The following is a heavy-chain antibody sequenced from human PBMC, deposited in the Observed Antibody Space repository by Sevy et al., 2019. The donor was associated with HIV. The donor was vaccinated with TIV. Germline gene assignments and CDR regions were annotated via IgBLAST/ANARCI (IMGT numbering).Heavy chain of an antibody. J-gene: IGHJ4*02. CDR1: GFTFSNAW. V-gene: IGHV3-15*01. D-gene: IGHD6-13*01. CDR3: TTASWSQEDYYNY. Sequence: LGGSLRLSCAASGFTFSNAWMSWVRQAPGKGLEWVGRIKGKIYDGTIDYAAPVKGRFSIARDDSKNTLYLQMNSLKTEDTAVYYCTTASWSQEDYYNYWGQGTLVTVSS. CDR2: IKGKIYDGTI.